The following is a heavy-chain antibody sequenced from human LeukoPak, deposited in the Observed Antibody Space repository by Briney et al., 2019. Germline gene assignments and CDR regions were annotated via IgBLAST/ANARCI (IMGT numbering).Heavy chain of an antibody. CDR2: IDSSSSTI. Sequence: GVLRLSCAASGFTFSSYSMNWVRQAPGKGLEWVSYIDSSSSTIYYADSVKGRFTISRDNAKNSLYLQMNSLRDEDTAVYYCARYEYSSGQMFDYWGQGTLVTVSS. J-gene: IGHJ4*02. CDR1: GFTFSSYS. V-gene: IGHV3-48*02. D-gene: IGHD6-19*01. CDR3: ARYEYSSGQMFDY.